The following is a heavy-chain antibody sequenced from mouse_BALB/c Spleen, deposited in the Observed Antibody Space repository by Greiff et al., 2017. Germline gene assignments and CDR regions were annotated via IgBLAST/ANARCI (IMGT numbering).Heavy chain of an antibody. CDR2: IYPGNSDT. CDR1: GYTFTSYW. CDR3: TRSPYDYDGNYFDY. Sequence: VQLQQSGTVLARPGASVKMSCKASGYTFTSYWMHWVKQRPGQGLEWIGAIYPGNSDTSYNQKFKGKAKLTAVTSTSTAYMELSSLTNEDSAVYYCTRSPYDYDGNYFDYGGQGTTLTGSS. V-gene: IGHV1-5*01. J-gene: IGHJ2*01. D-gene: IGHD2-4*01.